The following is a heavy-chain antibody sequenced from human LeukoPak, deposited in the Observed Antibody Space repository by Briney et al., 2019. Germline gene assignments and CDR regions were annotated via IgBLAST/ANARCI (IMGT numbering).Heavy chain of an antibody. V-gene: IGHV4-34*01. CDR2: INHTGST. Sequence: PSETLSLTCAVYGGSFSTYYWSWVRQPPGQGLEGIGEINHTGSTKYNPSLKSRVTISAHTSKGQFSLKLTSVPAAHTAVYYCSTRGDWGQGTLVTVSS. CDR3: STRGD. CDR1: GGSFSTYY. J-gene: IGHJ4*02.